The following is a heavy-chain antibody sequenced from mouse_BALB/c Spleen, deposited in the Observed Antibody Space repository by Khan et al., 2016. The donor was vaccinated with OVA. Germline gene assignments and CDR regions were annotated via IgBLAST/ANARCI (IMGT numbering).Heavy chain of an antibody. Sequence: QVQLQQSGAELVRPGVSVKLSCKGSGYTFTDFAMHWVKQSHAKSLEGIGVISTYYGDATYNQKFKGKATMTVDKSSSTAYMELARLTSDDSAIYYCARGSGNSRFAYWGQGTLVTVSA. CDR3: ARGSGNSRFAY. V-gene: IGHV1S137*01. J-gene: IGHJ3*01. CDR2: ISTYYGDA. CDR1: GYTFTDFA. D-gene: IGHD1-3*01.